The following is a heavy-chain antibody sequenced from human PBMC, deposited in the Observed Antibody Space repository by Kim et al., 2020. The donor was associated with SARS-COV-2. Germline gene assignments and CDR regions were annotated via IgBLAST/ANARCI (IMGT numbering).Heavy chain of an antibody. CDR2: ISSNGGST. J-gene: IGHJ4*02. V-gene: IGHV3-64D*06. Sequence: GGSLRLSCSASGFTFSSYAMHWVRQAPGKGLEYVSAISSNGGSTYYADSVKGRFTISRDNSKNTLYLQMSSLRAEDTAVYYCVKGPVGYAGGYFDYWGQGTLVTVSS. CDR3: VKGPVGYAGGYFDY. CDR1: GFTFSSYA. D-gene: IGHD5-12*01.